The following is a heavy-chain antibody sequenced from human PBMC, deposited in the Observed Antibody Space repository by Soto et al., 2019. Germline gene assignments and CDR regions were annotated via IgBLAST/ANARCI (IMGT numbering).Heavy chain of an antibody. J-gene: IGHJ6*02. V-gene: IGHV1-2*04. D-gene: IGHD2-2*01. CDR2: INPNSGGT. CDR1: GYTFTGYY. CDR3: ASSPYCSSTSCPTEHYYYYGMDV. Sequence: GASVKVSCKASGYTFTGYYMHWVRQAPGQGLEWMGWINPNSGGTNYAQKFQGWVTMTRDTSISTAYMELSRLRSDDTAVYYCASSPYCSSTSCPTEHYYYYGMDVWGQGTTVTVSS.